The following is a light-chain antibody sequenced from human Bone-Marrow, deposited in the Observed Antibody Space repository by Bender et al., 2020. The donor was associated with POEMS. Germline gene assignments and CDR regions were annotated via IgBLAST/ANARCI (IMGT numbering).Light chain of an antibody. J-gene: IGLJ2*01. CDR2: EVN. CDR1: SSDIGAYNY. CDR3: CSAAGGNTFVL. Sequence: QSALTQPPSASGSPGQSVTISCTGTSSDIGAYNYVSWYQQHPGKAPKLMIFEVNKRPSGVPDRFFGSKYANTASLTVSGLQAEDEADYYCCSAAGGNTFVLFGGGTKLTVL. V-gene: IGLV2-8*01.